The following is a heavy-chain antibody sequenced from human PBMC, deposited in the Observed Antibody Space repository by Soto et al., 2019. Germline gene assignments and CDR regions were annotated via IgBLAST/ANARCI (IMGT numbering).Heavy chain of an antibody. CDR2: IWYDGSNK. J-gene: IGHJ6*02. CDR1: GFSFSSYG. CDR3: ARGISHYSYGLDV. D-gene: IGHD2-15*01. V-gene: IGHV3-33*01. Sequence: GSLRLSCAASGFSFSSYGMHWVRQSPGKGLEWVAVIWYDGSNKYFADSVKGRFTISRDNSKNTLFLQMNSLGAEDTALYYCARGISHYSYGLDVWGQGT.